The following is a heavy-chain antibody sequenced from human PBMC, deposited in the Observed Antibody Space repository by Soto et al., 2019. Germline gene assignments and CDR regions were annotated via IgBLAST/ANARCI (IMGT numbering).Heavy chain of an antibody. V-gene: IGHV1-18*01. CDR3: AREGVARYYYYGMDG. CDR2: ISPYNGDT. Sequence: QVQLVQSGAEVKKPGASVKVSCKASGYTFTRSGISWVRQAPGQGLEWMGWISPYNGDTNYAQTFQRRVTMTTDTATSTLYSELRSLRSDDTAVYYCAREGVARYYYYGMDGWCQGTPVTVSS. J-gene: IGHJ6*02. CDR1: GYTFTRSG. D-gene: IGHD5-12*01.